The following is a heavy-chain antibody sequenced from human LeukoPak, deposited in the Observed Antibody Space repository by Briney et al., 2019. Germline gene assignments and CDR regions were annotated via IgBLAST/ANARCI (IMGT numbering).Heavy chain of an antibody. V-gene: IGHV4-34*01. D-gene: IGHD6-6*01. Sequence: SETLSLTCAVYGGSFSGYYWSWIRQPPGKGLEWIGEINHSGSSNYNPSLKSRVTISVDTSKNQFSLKLSSVTAADTAVYYCARGPDLVYSWFDPRGQGTLVTVSS. J-gene: IGHJ5*02. CDR2: INHSGSS. CDR1: GGSFSGYY. CDR3: ARGPDLVYSWFDP.